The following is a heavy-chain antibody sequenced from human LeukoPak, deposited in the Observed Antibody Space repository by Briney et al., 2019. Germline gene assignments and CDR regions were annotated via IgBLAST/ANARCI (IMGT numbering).Heavy chain of an antibody. CDR3: VKSPYRYYYGMDV. CDR2: ISSNGGST. D-gene: IGHD3-16*01. CDR1: GFTFSSYA. V-gene: IGHV3-64D*06. J-gene: IGHJ6*02. Sequence: GGSLRLSCSASGFTFSSYAVHWVRQAPGEGLEYVSAISSNGGSTYYADSVKGRFTISRDNSKNTLYLQMSSLRAEDTAVYYRVKSPYRYYYGMDVWGQGTTVTVSS.